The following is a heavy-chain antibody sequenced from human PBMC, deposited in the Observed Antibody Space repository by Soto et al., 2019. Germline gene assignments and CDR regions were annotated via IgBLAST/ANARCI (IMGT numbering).Heavy chain of an antibody. CDR1: GGSISSSSYY. CDR2: IYYSGST. D-gene: IGHD3-3*01. Sequence: PSETLSLTCTVSGGSISSSSYYWGWIRQPPGKGLEWIGSIYYSGSTYYNPSLKSRVTISVDTSKNQFSLKLSSVTAADTAVYYCARHRSDFWSGYNLSWLDPWGQGTLVTVYS. V-gene: IGHV4-39*01. J-gene: IGHJ5*02. CDR3: ARHRSDFWSGYNLSWLDP.